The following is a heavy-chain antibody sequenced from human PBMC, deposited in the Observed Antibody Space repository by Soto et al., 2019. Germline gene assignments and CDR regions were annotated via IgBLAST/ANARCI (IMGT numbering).Heavy chain of an antibody. J-gene: IGHJ4*02. Sequence: SETLSLTCAVCGDFFSGYYWSWIRQSPGKGLEWIGDIDHTGTTHYNPSLKNRVTILVDRSKKHFSLTLTSVTTADTAEYFCPRGRPPRYWGQGTPVTVSS. CDR1: GDFFSGYY. V-gene: IGHV4-34*01. CDR2: IDHTGTT. CDR3: PRGRPPRY.